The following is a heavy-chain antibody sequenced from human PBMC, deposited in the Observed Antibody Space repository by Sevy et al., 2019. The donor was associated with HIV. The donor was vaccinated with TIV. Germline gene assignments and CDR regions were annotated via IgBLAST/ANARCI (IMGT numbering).Heavy chain of an antibody. J-gene: IGHJ6*02. CDR3: ADNLSGGSHSTRDYYYYGMDV. V-gene: IGHV1-18*01. D-gene: IGHD2-15*01. Sequence: ASVKVSCKASGYTFTSYGISWVRQAPGQGLEWMGWISAYNGNTNYAQKLQGRVTMTTDTSTGTAYMGLRSLRSDDTAVYYCADNLSGGSHSTRDYYYYGMDVWGQGTTVTVSS. CDR1: GYTFTSYG. CDR2: ISAYNGNT.